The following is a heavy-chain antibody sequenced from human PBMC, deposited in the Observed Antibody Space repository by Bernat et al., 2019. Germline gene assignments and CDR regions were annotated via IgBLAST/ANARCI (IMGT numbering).Heavy chain of an antibody. CDR2: MSADGRNK. D-gene: IGHD6-13*01. Sequence: QVQLVESGGGVVQPGRSLRLSCAASGFTLSSCGMHWVRQTPGRGLEWVAFMSADGRNKYYADYVKGRFTISSDNSKNMLYLQMDSLRVDDTALYYCAKDRLGYSPFEYWGQGTLVTVST. V-gene: IGHV3-30*18. J-gene: IGHJ4*02. CDR3: AKDRLGYSPFEY. CDR1: GFTLSSCG.